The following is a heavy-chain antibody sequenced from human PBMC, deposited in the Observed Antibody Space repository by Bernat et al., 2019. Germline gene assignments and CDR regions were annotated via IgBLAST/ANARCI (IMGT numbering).Heavy chain of an antibody. V-gene: IGHV3-23*01. D-gene: IGHD2-2*01. CDR1: GFTFSSYA. CDR2: ISGSGGST. CDR3: AKSTARYCSSTSCYGGAFDY. J-gene: IGHJ4*02. Sequence: EVQLLESGGGSEQPGGSLSLSCAASGFTFSSYAMSWVRQAPGKGLEWVSAISGSGGSTYYADSVKGRFTISRDNSKNTLYLQMNSLRAEDTAVYYCAKSTARYCSSTSCYGGAFDYWGQGTLVTVSS.